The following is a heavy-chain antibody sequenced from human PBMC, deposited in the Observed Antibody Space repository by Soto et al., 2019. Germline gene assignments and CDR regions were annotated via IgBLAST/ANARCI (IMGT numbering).Heavy chain of an antibody. V-gene: IGHV4-34*01. J-gene: IGHJ6*02. CDR1: GGFLSEYY. CDR2: INHSGST. Sequence: DALSLTCAVYGGFLSEYYWSWSRQPPGKGLEWIGEINHSGSTNYSPSLKSRVTISVDTSKNQFSLKLTSVTAADTAVNYCASGYYGMDVWGQGTTVAVSS. CDR3: ASGYYGMDV.